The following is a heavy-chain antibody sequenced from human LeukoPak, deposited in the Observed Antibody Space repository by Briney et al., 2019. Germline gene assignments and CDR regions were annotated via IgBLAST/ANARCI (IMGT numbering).Heavy chain of an antibody. V-gene: IGHV3-23*01. CDR2: ISGSGGST. Sequence: GGSLRLSCAASGFTFSSYAMSWVRQAPGKGLEWVSAISGSGGSTYYADSVKGRFTISRDNSKNTLYLQMNSLRAEDTAVCYCAKAHVGATLRSPLGYWGQGTLVTVSS. J-gene: IGHJ4*02. CDR1: GFTFSSYA. CDR3: AKAHVGATLRSPLGY. D-gene: IGHD1-26*01.